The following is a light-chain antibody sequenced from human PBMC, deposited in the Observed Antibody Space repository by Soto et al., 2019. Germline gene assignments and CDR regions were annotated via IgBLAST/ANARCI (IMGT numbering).Light chain of an antibody. V-gene: IGLV2-23*01. CDR3: CSYAGGTSVV. Sequence: QSALTQPASVSGSPGQSITISCTGTTSDVGRYNLVSWYQQYPGKAPRLMIYEDIERPSGVSNRFSGSKSGNTASLTISGLQTEDEADYYCCSYAGGTSVVSGGGTKLTVL. J-gene: IGLJ2*01. CDR1: TSDVGRYNL. CDR2: EDI.